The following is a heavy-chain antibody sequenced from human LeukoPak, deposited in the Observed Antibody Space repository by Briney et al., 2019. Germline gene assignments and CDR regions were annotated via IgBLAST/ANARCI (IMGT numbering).Heavy chain of an antibody. V-gene: IGHV3-74*01. CDR2: VNSDGSST. J-gene: IGHJ3*02. CDR3: AKAATGTRNALDI. CDR1: GFSLRSYW. D-gene: IGHD6-13*01. Sequence: PGGSLRLSCAASGFSLRSYWMHWVRQAPGKGLVWVSRVNSDGSSTNYADSVKGRFTISRDNARNTLYLQMNSLRAEDTAVYYCAKAATGTRNALDIWGQGTMVTVSS.